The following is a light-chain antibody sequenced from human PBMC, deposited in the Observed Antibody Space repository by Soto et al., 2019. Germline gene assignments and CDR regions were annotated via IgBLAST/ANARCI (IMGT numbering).Light chain of an antibody. CDR2: AAS. CDR3: LQGYGIPWT. J-gene: IGKJ1*01. CDR1: QAIGSG. Sequence: IQMTQSPSPLSGSVGDRVTIPCRASQAIGSGLGWYQQKPGKAPKLLIYAASTLQSGVPTRFSGRGSGTDFTLTVESLQPEDFATYYCLQGYGIPWTFGQGTKVDIK. V-gene: IGKV1-6*01.